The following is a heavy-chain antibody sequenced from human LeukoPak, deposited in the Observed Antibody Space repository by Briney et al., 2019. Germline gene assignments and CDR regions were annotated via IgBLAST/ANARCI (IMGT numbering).Heavy chain of an antibody. V-gene: IGHV1-2*02. CDR2: INPNSGDT. D-gene: IGHD2-15*01. CDR3: ARDTPHGVGFCSSGSCFPYDY. CDR1: GYAFTGYY. Sequence: ASVKVSCKASGYAFTGYYIHWVRQAPGQGLEWMGWINPNSGDTNYAQNFQGRVAMTRDTAVSTTYMDLTRLRSDHPAVYYCARDTPHGVGFCSSGSCFPYDYWGQGTLVTVSS. J-gene: IGHJ4*02.